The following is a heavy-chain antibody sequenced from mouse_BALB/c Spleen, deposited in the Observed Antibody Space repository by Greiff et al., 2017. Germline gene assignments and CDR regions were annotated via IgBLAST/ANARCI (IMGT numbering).Heavy chain of an antibody. CDR2: ISSGGSYT. J-gene: IGHJ3*01. V-gene: IGHV5-9-4*01. Sequence: EVQVVESGGGLVKPGGSLKLSCAASGFTFSSYAMSWVRQSPEKRLEWVAEISSGGSYTYYPDTVTGRFTISRDNAKNTLYLEMSSLRSEDTAMYYCATKYGYDGFAYWGQGTLVTVSA. D-gene: IGHD2-2*01. CDR3: ATKYGYDGFAY. CDR1: GFTFSSYA.